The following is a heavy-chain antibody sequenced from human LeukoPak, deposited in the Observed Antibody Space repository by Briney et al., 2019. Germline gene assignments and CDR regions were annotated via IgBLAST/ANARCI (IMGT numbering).Heavy chain of an antibody. V-gene: IGHV4-4*02. Sequence: SGTLSLACAVSGGSISSTDWCSWVRQTPGKGLEWIGDIHHSGNTNYNPSLKSRVTIAVDKSKNQFSLKLRSVTAADTAVYYCAREGVGLAIGDYWGQGTLVTVSS. CDR2: IHHSGNT. CDR1: GGSISSTDW. CDR3: AREGVGLAIGDY. J-gene: IGHJ4*02. D-gene: IGHD3-16*01.